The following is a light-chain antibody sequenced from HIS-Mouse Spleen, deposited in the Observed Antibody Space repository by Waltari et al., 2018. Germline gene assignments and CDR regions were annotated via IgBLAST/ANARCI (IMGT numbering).Light chain of an antibody. Sequence: QSALTQPASVSGSPGQSTTISCTGTSSAVGAYNSFSWYQQHPGKAPKLMIYDVSNRPSGVSNRFSGSKSGNTASLTISGLQAEDEADYYCSSYTSSSTVFGGGTKLTVL. CDR2: DVS. CDR1: SSAVGAYNS. CDR3: SSYTSSSTV. V-gene: IGLV2-14*03. J-gene: IGLJ3*02.